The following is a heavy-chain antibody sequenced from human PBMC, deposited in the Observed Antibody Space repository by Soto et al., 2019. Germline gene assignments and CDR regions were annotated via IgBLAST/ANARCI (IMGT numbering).Heavy chain of an antibody. CDR3: AKVPVSGWYNYYYYGMDV. Sequence: GGSLRLSCAASGFTFSSYGMHWVRQAPGKGLEWVAVISYDGSNKYYADSVKGRFTISRDNSKNTLYLQMNSLRAEDTAVYYCAKVPVSGWYNYYYYGMDVWGQGTTVTVSS. D-gene: IGHD6-19*01. J-gene: IGHJ6*02. CDR1: GFTFSSYG. CDR2: ISYDGSNK. V-gene: IGHV3-30*18.